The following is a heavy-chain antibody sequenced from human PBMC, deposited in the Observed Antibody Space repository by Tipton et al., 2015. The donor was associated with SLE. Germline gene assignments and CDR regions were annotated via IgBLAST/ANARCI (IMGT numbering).Heavy chain of an antibody. Sequence: RSLRLSCAASGFTFSSYAMHWVRQAPGKGLEWVAVISYDGSNKYYADSVKGRFTISRDNSKNTLYLQMNSLRAEDTAVYYCARAYQGCDIWGQGTMVTVSS. CDR1: GFTFSSYA. J-gene: IGHJ3*02. D-gene: IGHD2-2*01. CDR3: ARAYQGCDI. CDR2: ISYDGSNK. V-gene: IGHV3-30*04.